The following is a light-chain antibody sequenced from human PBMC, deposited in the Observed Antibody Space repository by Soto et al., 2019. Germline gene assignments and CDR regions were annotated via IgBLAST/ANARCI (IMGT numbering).Light chain of an antibody. Sequence: DIVMTQSPDSLAVSLGERATINCKSSQSVLYSSNNKNYLAWYQQKPGQPPKLLIYWASTRESGVPDRFSGSGSATDFPLTISSLQAEDVAVYYCQQYYSTPPTFGQGTKVEIK. CDR1: QSVLYSSNNKNY. CDR3: QQYYSTPPT. J-gene: IGKJ1*01. V-gene: IGKV4-1*01. CDR2: WAS.